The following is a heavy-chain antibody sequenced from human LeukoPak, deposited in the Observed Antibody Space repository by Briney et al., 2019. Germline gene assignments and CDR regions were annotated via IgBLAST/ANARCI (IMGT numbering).Heavy chain of an antibody. CDR1: GFTVSSNY. CDR3: ARVVSGPALDY. D-gene: IGHD4-23*01. J-gene: IGHJ4*02. CDR2: IYTGGNT. Sequence: GGSLRLSCAASGFTVSSNYMFWVRQAPGKGLEWVSVIYTGGNTDYADSVKGRFTISRDNAKNSLYLQMNSLRAEDTAVYYCARVVSGPALDYWGQGTLVTVSS. V-gene: IGHV3-53*01.